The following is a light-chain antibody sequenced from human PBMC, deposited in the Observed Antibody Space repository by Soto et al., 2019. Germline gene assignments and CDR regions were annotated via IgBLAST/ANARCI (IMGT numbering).Light chain of an antibody. Sequence: QSALTQPASVSGSPGQSITISCTAPAGSDARNNNLVSWYQQHPGKAPKVVIYEVNKRPSGISYRFSGSKSGNTASLTISGLQAEDEAVYYCCAFTRSSSSYVFGTGTKLTVL. CDR3: CAFTRSSSSYV. CDR2: EVN. V-gene: IGLV2-23*02. J-gene: IGLJ1*01. CDR1: AGSDARNNNL.